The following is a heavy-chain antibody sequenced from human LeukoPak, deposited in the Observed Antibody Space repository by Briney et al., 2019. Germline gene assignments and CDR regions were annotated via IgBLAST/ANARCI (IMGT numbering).Heavy chain of an antibody. CDR3: AKTFPGTYEGSYYFDS. V-gene: IGHV4-59*01. Sequence: SETLSLTCTVSGGSISSYYWNWIRQPPGKGLEWIGYISNSGNTNYNPSLKSRVTISLDTSKNQFSLKLSSVTAADTAVYYCAKTFPGTYEGSYYFDSWGQGALVTVSS. J-gene: IGHJ4*02. CDR2: ISNSGNT. D-gene: IGHD3-10*01. CDR1: GGSISSYY.